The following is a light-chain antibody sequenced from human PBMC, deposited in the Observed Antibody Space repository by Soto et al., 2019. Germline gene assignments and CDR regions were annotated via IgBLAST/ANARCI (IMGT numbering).Light chain of an antibody. J-gene: IGLJ1*01. CDR2: DVY. CDR3: SSYTASTPFYV. Sequence: QSVLTQPASVSGSPGQSITISCTGARTDVDGHDYVSWYQQHPGQAPKLIIFDVYNRPSGVSSRFSGSKSGDTASLTISGLRAEDDGDYYCSSYTASTPFYVFGTGTKVTVL. CDR1: RTDVDGHDY. V-gene: IGLV2-14*03.